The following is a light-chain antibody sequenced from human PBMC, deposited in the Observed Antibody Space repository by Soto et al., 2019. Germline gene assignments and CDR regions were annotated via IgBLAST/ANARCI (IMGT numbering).Light chain of an antibody. CDR3: QSYDSSLTVV. CDR2: GNS. Sequence: QSVLTQPPSMSGAPGQRVTISCTGSSSNIGAGYDVHWYQHLPGTAPKPLLFGNSNRPSGVPDRFSGSKSGTSASLAITGLQAEDEADYYCQSYDSSLTVVFGGGTKLTVL. V-gene: IGLV1-40*01. CDR1: SSNIGAGYD. J-gene: IGLJ2*01.